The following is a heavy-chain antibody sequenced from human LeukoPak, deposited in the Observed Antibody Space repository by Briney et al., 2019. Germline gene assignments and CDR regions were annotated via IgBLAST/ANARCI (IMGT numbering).Heavy chain of an antibody. V-gene: IGHV4-59*01. D-gene: IGHD3-10*01. J-gene: IGHJ4*02. CDR1: GGSISSYY. Sequence: PSETLSLTCTVSGGSISSYYWSWIRQPPGKGLERIAYLFYSGSTDYNPSLESRVTISVDTSKNQFSLKLRSVTAADTAVYYCATVAVIRGVTYFDYWGQGTLVTVSS. CDR2: LFYSGST. CDR3: ATVAVIRGVTYFDY.